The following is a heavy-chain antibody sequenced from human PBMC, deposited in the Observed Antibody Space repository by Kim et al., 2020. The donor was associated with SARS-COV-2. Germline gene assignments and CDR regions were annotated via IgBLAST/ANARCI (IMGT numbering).Heavy chain of an antibody. J-gene: IGHJ6*02. CDR1: GGSFSGYH. V-gene: IGHV4-34*01. CDR2: IKHSGST. CDR3: ARGRAGVVPSPILGIGPHYDYYAMDV. D-gene: IGHD2-2*02. Sequence: SETLSLTCAVYGGSFSGYHWSWIRQPPGKGLEWIGEIKHSGSTNYNPSLKGRVTMSVDTSKSQFSLKLRSVTAADTAVYYCARGRAGVVPSPILGIGPHYDYYAMDVWGQGTTVTVSS.